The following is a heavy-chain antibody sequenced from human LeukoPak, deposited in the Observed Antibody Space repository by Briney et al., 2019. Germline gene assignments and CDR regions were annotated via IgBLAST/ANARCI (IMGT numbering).Heavy chain of an antibody. V-gene: IGHV3-11*01. D-gene: IGHD3-10*01. J-gene: IGHJ4*02. CDR1: GFTFSDYY. CDR2: ITTSGSTI. Sequence: GGSLRLSCAASGFTFSDYYMNWIRQAPGKGLEWVSYITTSGSTIYYADSVKGRFTISRDNAKNSLYLQMDSLRAEDTAVYYCARGRGWFGQTFDYWGQGTLVTVSS. CDR3: ARGRGWFGQTFDY.